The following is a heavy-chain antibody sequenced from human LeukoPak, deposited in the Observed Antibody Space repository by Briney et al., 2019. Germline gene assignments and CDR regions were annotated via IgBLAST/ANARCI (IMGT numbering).Heavy chain of an antibody. CDR1: GYTFTSYY. J-gene: IGHJ4*02. CDR2: INPSGGST. Sequence: ASVKVSCXASGYTFTSYYMHWVRQAPRQGLEWMGIINPSGGSTSYAQKFQGRVTMTRDTSTSTVYMELSSLRSEDTAVYYCASLRGAYGSGDYFDYWGQGTLVTVSS. D-gene: IGHD5-12*01. CDR3: ASLRGAYGSGDYFDY. V-gene: IGHV1-46*01.